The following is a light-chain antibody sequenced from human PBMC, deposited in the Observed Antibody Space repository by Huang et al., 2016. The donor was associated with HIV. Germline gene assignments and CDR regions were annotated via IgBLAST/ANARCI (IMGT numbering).Light chain of an antibody. CDR3: QQYYTYPRT. CDR2: GAT. V-gene: IGKV1-16*01. Sequence: DIQMTQSPSSVSASVGDRVTITCRASQGISNFLAWFKQRLGRAPEFLIYGATNLRSGVPSRFSGSGSGTDFNVTISSLQPEDSATYYCQQYYTYPRTFGQGTKVEI. CDR1: QGISNF. J-gene: IGKJ1*01.